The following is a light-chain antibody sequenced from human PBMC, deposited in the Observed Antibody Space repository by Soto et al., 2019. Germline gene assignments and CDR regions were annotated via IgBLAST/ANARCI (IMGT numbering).Light chain of an antibody. CDR2: EVT. V-gene: IGLV2-14*01. J-gene: IGLJ1*01. CDR1: SSDVGGYTY. Sequence: QSALAQPASVSGSPGQSITISCTGTSSDVGGYTYVSWYQQYPGKAPQLMISEVTNRPSWVSNRFSGSKSGNTASLTISGLKAEYEADYYCSSFTSSSTYVFGTGTKLTVL. CDR3: SSFTSSSTYV.